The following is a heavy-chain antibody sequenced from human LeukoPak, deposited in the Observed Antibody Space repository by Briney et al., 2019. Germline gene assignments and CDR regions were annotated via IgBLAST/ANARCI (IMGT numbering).Heavy chain of an antibody. CDR1: GGSISSGGYY. V-gene: IGHV4-31*03. CDR2: IYYSGST. CDR3: ARLWASGGYDYNYYYYMDV. Sequence: SETLSLTCTVSGGSISSGGYYWSWIRQHPGKGLEWIGYIYYSGSTYYNPSLKSRVTISVDTSKNQFSLKLSSVTAADTAVYYCARLWASGGYDYNYYYYMDVWGKGTTVTVSS. D-gene: IGHD5-12*01. J-gene: IGHJ6*03.